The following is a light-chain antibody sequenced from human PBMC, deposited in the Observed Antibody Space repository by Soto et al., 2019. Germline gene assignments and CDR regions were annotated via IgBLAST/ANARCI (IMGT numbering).Light chain of an antibody. J-gene: IGKJ1*01. CDR1: QGISTY. Sequence: DIQLPQSPSFLSASVGDSVTITCRASQGISTYLAWYQQKPGKATKLLIYAASTLQSGVPSRFSGSGSGTDFTLNISCLQSEDFATYYCQQYYSYPRTFGQGTKVDI. CDR3: QQYYSYPRT. V-gene: IGKV1-9*01. CDR2: AAS.